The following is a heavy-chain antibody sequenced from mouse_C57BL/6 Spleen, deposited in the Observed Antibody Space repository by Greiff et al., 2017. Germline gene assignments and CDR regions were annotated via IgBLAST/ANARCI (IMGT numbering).Heavy chain of an antibody. CDR1: GYTFTDYN. D-gene: IGHD2-4*01. V-gene: IGHV1-22*01. J-gene: IGHJ1*03. CDR2: INPNNGGT. Sequence: VQLQESGPELVKPGASVKMSCKASGYTFTDYNMHWVKQSHGKSLEWIGYINPNNGGTSYNQKFKGKATLTVNKSSSTAYMELRSLTSEESAVYYCARWRDYDWYFDVWGTGTTVTVSS. CDR3: ARWRDYDWYFDV.